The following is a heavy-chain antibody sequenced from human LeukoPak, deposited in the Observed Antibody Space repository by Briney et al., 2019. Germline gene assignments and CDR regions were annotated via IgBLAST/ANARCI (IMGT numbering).Heavy chain of an antibody. CDR1: GGSISSGCYY. CDR2: IYYSGST. CDR3: AREGDGYNIDY. D-gene: IGHD5-24*01. Sequence: SETLSLTCTVSGGSISSGCYYWSWIRQHPGKGLEWIGYIYYSGSTYYNPSLKSRVTISVDTSKNQFSLKLSSVTAADTAVYYCAREGDGYNIDYWGQGTLVTGSS. V-gene: IGHV4-31*03. J-gene: IGHJ4*02.